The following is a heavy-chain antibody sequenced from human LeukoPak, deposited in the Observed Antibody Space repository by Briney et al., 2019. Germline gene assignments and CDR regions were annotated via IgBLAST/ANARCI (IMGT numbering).Heavy chain of an antibody. CDR2: IYNDGRT. CDR1: GLTASISY. CDR3: ARGIGRSWSLDN. V-gene: IGHV3-53*01. J-gene: IGHJ4*02. D-gene: IGHD6-13*01. Sequence: GGSLRLSYAASGLTASISYMSWALHAPWKRLQWVSVIYNDGRTYYADSVKSRFTISRDNSKNTLHFQMNSLRVEDTAVYYCARGIGRSWSLDNWGQGTLVTVSS.